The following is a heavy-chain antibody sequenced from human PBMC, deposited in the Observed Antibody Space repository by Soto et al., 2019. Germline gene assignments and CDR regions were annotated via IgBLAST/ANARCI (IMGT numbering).Heavy chain of an antibody. D-gene: IGHD3-10*01. CDR1: GFTFSSYG. J-gene: IGHJ6*02. CDR3: ARDTFRYGSGSYYMYYYYYGMDV. V-gene: IGHV3-33*01. CDR2: IWYDGSNK. Sequence: PGGSLRLSCAASGFTFSSYGMHWVRQAPGKGLEWVAVIWYDGSNKYYADSVKGRFTISRDNSKNTLYLQMNSLRAEDTAVYYCARDTFRYGSGSYYMYYYYYGMDVWGQGTTVTVSS.